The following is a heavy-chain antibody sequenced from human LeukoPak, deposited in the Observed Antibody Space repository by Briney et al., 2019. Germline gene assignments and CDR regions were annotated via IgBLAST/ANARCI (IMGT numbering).Heavy chain of an antibody. CDR1: GFTFSSYA. V-gene: IGHV3-23*01. D-gene: IGHD4-17*01. Sequence: GRSLRLSRAASGFTFSSYAMSWVRQSPGKELEWVSAIGGNGRTTYYADSVKGRFTISRDNSKNTLYLQMNSLSAEDTAVYYCSKDRGGTYGDYFDYWGQGIPVTVSS. CDR3: SKDRGGTYGDYFDY. J-gene: IGHJ4*02. CDR2: IGGNGRTT.